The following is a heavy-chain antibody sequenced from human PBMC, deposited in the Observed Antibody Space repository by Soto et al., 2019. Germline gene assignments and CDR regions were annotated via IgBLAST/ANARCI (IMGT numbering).Heavy chain of an antibody. CDR2: ISGSGGST. CDR1: GFTFSSYA. J-gene: IGHJ4*02. Sequence: EVQLLESGGGLVQPGGSLRLSCAASGFTFSSYAMSWVRQAPGKGLEWVSAISGSGGSTYYADSVKGRFTISRDNSKNXXXXXXXXXXXXXXAXXXXXXXXXXXXXXXYXGQGTLVTVSS. V-gene: IGHV3-23*01. CDR3: XXXXXXXXXXXY.